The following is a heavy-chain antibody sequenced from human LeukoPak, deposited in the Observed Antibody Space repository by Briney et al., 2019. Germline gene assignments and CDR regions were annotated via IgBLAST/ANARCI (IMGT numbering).Heavy chain of an antibody. V-gene: IGHV4-4*02. J-gene: IGHJ4*02. Sequence: SETLSLTCAVSGGSISSSNWWSWVRQPPGKGLEWIGEIYHSGSTNYNPSLKSRVTISVDKSKNQFSLKLSSVTAADTAVYYCARVGIDYYDSSGYYGYWGQGTLVTVSS. CDR3: ARVGIDYYDSSGYYGY. D-gene: IGHD3-22*01. CDR2: IYHSGST. CDR1: GGSISSSNW.